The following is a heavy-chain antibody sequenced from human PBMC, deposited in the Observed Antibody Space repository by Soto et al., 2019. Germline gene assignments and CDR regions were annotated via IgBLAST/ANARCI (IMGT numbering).Heavy chain of an antibody. J-gene: IGHJ4*02. D-gene: IGHD1-1*01. CDR1: GYGFTTYG. CDR2: ISAHNGNT. Sequence: QVHLVQSGAEVKKPGASVKVSCKGSGYGFTTYGITWVRQAPGQGLECMAWISAHNGNTNYAQKVQGRVTVTRDTSTSTAYMELRSLRYDDTDVYYCARGRYGDYWGQGALVNVSS. CDR3: ARGRYGDY. V-gene: IGHV1-18*01.